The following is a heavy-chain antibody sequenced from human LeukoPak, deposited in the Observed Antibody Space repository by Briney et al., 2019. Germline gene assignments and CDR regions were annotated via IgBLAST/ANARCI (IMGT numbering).Heavy chain of an antibody. CDR2: ISYDGSNK. Sequence: GGSLRLSCAASGFTFSSYAMHWVRQAPGKGLEWVAVISYDGSNKYYADSVKGRFTISRDNSKNTLYLQMNSLRAEDTAVYYCARGPSMVATVYYFDYWGQGTLVTVSS. J-gene: IGHJ4*02. CDR1: GFTFSSYA. D-gene: IGHD5-12*01. V-gene: IGHV3-30-3*01. CDR3: ARGPSMVATVYYFDY.